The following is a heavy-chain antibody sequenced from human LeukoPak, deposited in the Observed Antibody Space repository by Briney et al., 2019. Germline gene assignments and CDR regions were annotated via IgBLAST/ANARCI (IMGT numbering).Heavy chain of an antibody. Sequence: SETLSLTCTVSGYSISSGYYWGWIRQPPGKGLEWIGSIYYSGSTYYNPSLKNRVTISVDTSKNQFSLKLSSVTAADTAVYYCARDLPGNSSSWYRRGNWFDPWGQGTLVTVSS. J-gene: IGHJ5*02. CDR2: IYYSGST. D-gene: IGHD6-13*01. V-gene: IGHV4-38-2*02. CDR3: ARDLPGNSSSWYRRGNWFDP. CDR1: GYSISSGYY.